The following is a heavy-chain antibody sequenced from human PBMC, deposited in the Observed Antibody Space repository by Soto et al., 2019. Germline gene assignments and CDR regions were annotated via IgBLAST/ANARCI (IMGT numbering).Heavy chain of an antibody. Sequence: QVQLVQSGAEVKKPGASVKVSCKASGYTFTSYDINWVRQATGQGLEWMGWRNPNSGNTGSAQKFQGRVTMTSNTSISTAYMALSSLGSEDTAVYYCARERSLRFDPWGQGTLVTVSS. CDR3: ARERSLRFDP. D-gene: IGHD3-10*01. J-gene: IGHJ5*02. CDR2: RNPNSGNT. CDR1: GYTFTSYD. V-gene: IGHV1-8*01.